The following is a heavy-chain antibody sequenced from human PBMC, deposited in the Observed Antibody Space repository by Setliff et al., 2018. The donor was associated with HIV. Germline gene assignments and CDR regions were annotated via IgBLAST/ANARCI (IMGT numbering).Heavy chain of an antibody. Sequence: SETLSLTCTVSGGSISSYYWSWIRQPPGKGLEWLGHIYSSGSTNYNPSLKSRVTISVDTSKNQFSLKLGSVTAADTAVCFCARDFSTYYSIDSWGQGTLVTVSS. CDR3: ARDFSTYYSIDS. J-gene: IGHJ4*02. CDR2: IYSSGST. V-gene: IGHV4-4*09. CDR1: GGSISSYY. D-gene: IGHD3-22*01.